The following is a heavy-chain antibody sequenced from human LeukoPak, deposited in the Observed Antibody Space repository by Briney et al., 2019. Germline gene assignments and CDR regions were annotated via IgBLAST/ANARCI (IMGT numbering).Heavy chain of an antibody. CDR1: GGSISSSNW. J-gene: IGHJ4*02. V-gene: IGHV4-4*02. D-gene: IGHD6-13*01. Sequence: SETLSLTCAVSGGSISSSNWRSWVRQPPGKGLEWIGEIYHSGNSNYSPSLESRVTIAVDKSKNQFSLKVRSVTAADTAVYYCARKTGGAADDKDYFDCWGQGTLVTVSS. CDR3: ARKTGGAADDKDYFDC. CDR2: IYHSGNS.